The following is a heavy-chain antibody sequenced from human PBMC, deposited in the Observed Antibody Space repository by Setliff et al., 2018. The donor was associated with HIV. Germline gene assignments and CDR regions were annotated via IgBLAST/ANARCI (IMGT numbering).Heavy chain of an antibody. J-gene: IGHJ5*02. CDR1: NYTLINYG. V-gene: IGHV1-18*01. CDR3: VRGQCNSDKCWYSWFDP. D-gene: IGHD6-13*01. Sequence: GASVKVSCKASNYTLINYGVSWVRQAPGQGLEWMGWIGSYSGYTIYAQKFQDRLTMTTDTSTTTASMELRSLRSDDTAVYYCVRGQCNSDKCWYSWFDPWGQGTLVNVSS. CDR2: IGSYSGYT.